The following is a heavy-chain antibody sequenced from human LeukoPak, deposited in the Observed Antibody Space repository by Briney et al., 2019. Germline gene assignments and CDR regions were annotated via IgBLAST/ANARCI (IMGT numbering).Heavy chain of an antibody. J-gene: IGHJ5*02. CDR1: GYTFTSYA. Sequence: ASAKVSCKASGYTFTSYAMNWVRQAPGQGLEWMGWINTNTGNPTYAQGFTGRFVFSLDTSVSTAYLQISSLKAEDTAVYYCAREKNSSWYFPQLLGFDPWGQGTLVTVSS. V-gene: IGHV7-4-1*02. CDR3: AREKNSSWYFPQLLGFDP. D-gene: IGHD6-13*01. CDR2: INTNTGNP.